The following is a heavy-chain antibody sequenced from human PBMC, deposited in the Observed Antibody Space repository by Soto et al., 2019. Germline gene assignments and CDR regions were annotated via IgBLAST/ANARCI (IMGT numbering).Heavy chain of an antibody. V-gene: IGHV3-48*03. CDR1: GFTFSNFD. CDR3: AREGSVSSSDYYAYYYGMDL. J-gene: IGHJ6*02. CDR2: ISSSGGII. Sequence: EVQLVESGGGLIQPGESLRLSCAASGFTFSNFDMNWVRQAPGKGLEWVSHISSSGGIIYYAESVRGRFTVSRDNAKNSLSLQMNSLSGEDSAVYYCAREGSVSSSDYYAYYYGMDLWGQGTTVTVSS. D-gene: IGHD3-10*01.